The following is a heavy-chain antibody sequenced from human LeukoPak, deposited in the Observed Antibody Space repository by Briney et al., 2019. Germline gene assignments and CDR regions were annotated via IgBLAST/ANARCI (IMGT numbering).Heavy chain of an antibody. CDR3: AIGYPLYFDY. D-gene: IGHD2-2*01. V-gene: IGHV3-20*04. J-gene: IGHJ4*02. CDR2: INWNGGIT. Sequence: RAGGSLRLSCAASGFTFADYGMSWVRQAPGKGLEWVSGINWNGGITGYADSVKGRFTISRDNAKNSLYLQMNSLRAEDTAFYYCAIGYPLYFDYWGQGTLVTVSS. CDR1: GFTFADYG.